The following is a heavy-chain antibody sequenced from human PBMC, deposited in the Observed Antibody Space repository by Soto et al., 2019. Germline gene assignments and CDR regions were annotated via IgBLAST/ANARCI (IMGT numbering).Heavy chain of an antibody. CDR1: GLDFGNYA. J-gene: IGHJ5*02. D-gene: IGHD5-18*01. Sequence: GGSLRLSCAASGLDFGNYAISWVRQAPGKGLEWVSTISASGYSAYYGGAVKGRFTTSRGNXKSTLYLQMNRLRADDTAVYYCAKGEQLWEPFDPWGEGTQVTVSS. CDR2: ISASGYSA. V-gene: IGHV3-23*01. CDR3: AKGEQLWEPFDP.